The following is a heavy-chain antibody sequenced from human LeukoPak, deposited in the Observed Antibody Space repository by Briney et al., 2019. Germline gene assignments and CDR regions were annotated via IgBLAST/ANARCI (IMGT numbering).Heavy chain of an antibody. D-gene: IGHD6-13*01. CDR2: IRYIGTT. V-gene: IGHV4-39*01. J-gene: IGHJ5*01. CDR3: TRQLSWASDTGDS. CDR1: GGSISGSRRY. Sequence: SEALSLTRNVSGGSISGSRRYWGWVRQPPGGGLEWIGSIRYIGTTYYNPSLQSRLTISVDNSQNQFSLKLKSVTAADTSMYYCTRQLSWASDTGDSWGQGTLVTVSS.